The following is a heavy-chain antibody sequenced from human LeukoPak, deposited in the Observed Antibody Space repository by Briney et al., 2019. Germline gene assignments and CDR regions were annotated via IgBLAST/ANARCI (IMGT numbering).Heavy chain of an antibody. Sequence: GASLRLSCAAFGFTFSSYGMRWVRQPQRKGLEWVGYIQNDGSNEQYGDSVKGRFTISRDNSKNTPYLQMSSLRAEDTAVYYCARALRIYYYFDYWGQGTLVAV. J-gene: IGHJ4*02. D-gene: IGHD1-26*01. CDR2: IQNDGSNE. CDR3: ARALRIYYYFDY. V-gene: IGHV3-30*02. CDR1: GFTFSSYG.